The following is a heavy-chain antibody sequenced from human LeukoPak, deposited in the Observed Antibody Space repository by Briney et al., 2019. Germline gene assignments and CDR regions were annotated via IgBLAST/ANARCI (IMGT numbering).Heavy chain of an antibody. CDR1: GYTFTSLD. CDR3: ARGQIADCSSTSCYYYYYYMDV. Sequence: GASVKVSCKASGYTFTSLDINWVRQATGRGLEWMGWMNPNSGYTGYAQQFQGRVTITRNTSISTAYMELSSLRSEDTAVYYCARGQIADCSSTSCYYYYYYMDVWGKGTTVTVSS. J-gene: IGHJ6*03. D-gene: IGHD2-2*01. CDR2: MNPNSGYT. V-gene: IGHV1-8*03.